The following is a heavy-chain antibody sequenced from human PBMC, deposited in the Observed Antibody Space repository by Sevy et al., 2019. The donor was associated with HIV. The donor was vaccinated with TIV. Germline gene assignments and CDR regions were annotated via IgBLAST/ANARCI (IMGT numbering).Heavy chain of an antibody. CDR2: LSGSGDHI. CDR3: VKDRVSGDGLWDIDY. D-gene: IGHD2-8*01. V-gene: IGHV3-23*01. Sequence: GGSLRLSCTASGFSFRPYAMSWVRQAPGKGLEWVSGLSGSGDHIFYAESLKGRFTISRDNAKNTLYLQMNRLRVEDTGVYFCVKDRVSGDGLWDIDYWGQGTLVTVSS. J-gene: IGHJ4*02. CDR1: GFSFRPYA.